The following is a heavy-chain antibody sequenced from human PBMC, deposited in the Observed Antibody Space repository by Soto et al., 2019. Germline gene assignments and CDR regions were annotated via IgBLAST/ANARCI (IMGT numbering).Heavy chain of an antibody. J-gene: IGHJ6*02. D-gene: IGHD4-17*01. Sequence: GGSLRLSCAASGFTFSSYSMNWVRQAPGKGLEWGSAISSSSSYIYYADSVKGRFTISRDNANNSLYLQMNSLTTEDTALYYCTTDPATTETNPYFAIDVWGQGTMLTVSS. V-gene: IGHV3-21*03. CDR1: GFTFSSYS. CDR3: TTDPATTETNPYFAIDV. CDR2: ISSSSSYI.